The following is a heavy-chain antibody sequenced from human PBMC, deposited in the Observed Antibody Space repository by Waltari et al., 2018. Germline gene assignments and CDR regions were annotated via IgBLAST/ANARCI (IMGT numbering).Heavy chain of an antibody. J-gene: IGHJ4*02. D-gene: IGHD3-10*01. Sequence: EVQLVESGGGLVQPGRSLRLSCAASGFTFDDYAMHWVRQAPGKGLEWVSGISLNSGSLGYADSVKGRFTSSRDNAKNSLYLQMNSLRAEDTALYYCAKVARGYYFDYWGQGTLVTVSS. CDR2: ISLNSGSL. V-gene: IGHV3-9*01. CDR3: AKVARGYYFDY. CDR1: GFTFDDYA.